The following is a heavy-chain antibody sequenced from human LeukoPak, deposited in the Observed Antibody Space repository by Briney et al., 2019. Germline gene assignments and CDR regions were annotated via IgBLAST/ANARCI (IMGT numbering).Heavy chain of an antibody. D-gene: IGHD1-26*01. J-gene: IGHJ3*02. V-gene: IGHV1-24*01. CDR3: ATGAYSGSYYSAGFDAFDI. Sequence: GASVKVSCKVSGYTLTELSMHWVRQAPGKGLEWMGGFDSEDGETIYAQKFQGRVTMTEDTSTDTAYMELSSLRSEDTAVYYCATGAYSGSYYSAGFDAFDIWGQGTMVTVSS. CDR2: FDSEDGET. CDR1: GYTLTELS.